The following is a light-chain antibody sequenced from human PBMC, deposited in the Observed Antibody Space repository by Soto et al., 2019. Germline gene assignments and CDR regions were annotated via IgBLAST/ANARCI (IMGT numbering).Light chain of an antibody. CDR3: QQRSNWPPRFT. CDR2: DAS. J-gene: IGKJ3*01. Sequence: EIVLTQSPATLSLSPGERATLSCRASQSVSSYLAWYQQKPGQAPRLLIYDASNMATGIPARFSGSGSGTDFTLTISSLEPEDFAVYYCQQRSNWPPRFTFGPWTKVDIK. V-gene: IGKV3-11*01. CDR1: QSVSSY.